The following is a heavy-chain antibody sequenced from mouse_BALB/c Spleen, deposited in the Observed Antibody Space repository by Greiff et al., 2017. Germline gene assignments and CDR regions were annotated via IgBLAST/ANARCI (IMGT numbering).Heavy chain of an antibody. D-gene: IGHD2-14*01. CDR2: IDPSDSYT. CDR1: GYTFTSYW. J-gene: IGHJ2*01. CDR3: ARDRFYFDY. Sequence: QVQLQQPGAELVKPGASVKLSCKASGYTFTSYWMHWVKQRPGQGLEWIGEIDPSDSYTNYNQKFKGKATLTVDKSSSTAYMQLSSLTSEDSAVYYCARDRFYFDYWGQGTTLTVSS. V-gene: IGHV1-69*02.